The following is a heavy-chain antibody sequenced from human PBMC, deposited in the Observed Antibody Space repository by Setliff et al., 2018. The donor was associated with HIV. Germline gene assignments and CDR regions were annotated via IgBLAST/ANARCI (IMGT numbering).Heavy chain of an antibody. J-gene: IGHJ5*02. Sequence: GGSLRLSCTASGFSFDDYALTWVRQAPGKGLEWVGFIRSKSIGGTTEYAASVEGRFSISRDDSKSIAYLQMNSLTTEDTAVYYCTRGARPTDEYVWFDPWGQGTLVTVSS. D-gene: IGHD4-17*01. CDR2: IRSKSIGGTT. CDR1: GFSFDDYA. V-gene: IGHV3-49*04. CDR3: TRGARPTDEYVWFDP.